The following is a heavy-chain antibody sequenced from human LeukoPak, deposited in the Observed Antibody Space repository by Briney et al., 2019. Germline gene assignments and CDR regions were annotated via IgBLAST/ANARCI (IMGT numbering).Heavy chain of an antibody. V-gene: IGHV3-53*01. D-gene: IGHD5-18*01. J-gene: IGHJ6*02. CDR1: GFTVSSNY. CDR2: IYSGGST. CDR3: ASPRYSYDPYYYYYGMDV. Sequence: PGGSLRLSCTASGFTVSSNYMSWVRQAPGKGLEWVSVIYSGGSTYYADSVKGRFTISRDNSKNTLYLQMNSLRAEDTAVYYCASPRYSYDPYYYYYGMDVWGQGTTVTVSS.